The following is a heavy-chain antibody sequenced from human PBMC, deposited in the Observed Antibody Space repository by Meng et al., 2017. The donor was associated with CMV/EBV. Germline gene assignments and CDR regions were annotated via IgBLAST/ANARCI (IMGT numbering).Heavy chain of an antibody. Sequence: QAPVGQSAAEVKKPGSSVKVSCKTSGGTFRTFAISWVRQAPGEGLEWMGGIIPVFETANYAERFQDRVTITADDSTTTAYMELSSLRADDTALYFCARGGDSWYSDYWGQGTLVTVSS. CDR1: GGTFRTFA. CDR2: IIPVFETA. D-gene: IGHD1-26*01. J-gene: IGHJ4*02. V-gene: IGHV1-69*12. CDR3: ARGGDSWYSDY.